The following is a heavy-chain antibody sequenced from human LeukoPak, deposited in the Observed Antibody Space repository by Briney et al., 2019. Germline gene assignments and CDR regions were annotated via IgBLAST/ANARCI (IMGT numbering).Heavy chain of an antibody. J-gene: IGHJ5*02. V-gene: IGHV1-18*01. D-gene: IGHD2-15*01. CDR1: GYTFTSYG. CDR3: ARIFSNWFDP. CDR2: ISGYNGKT. Sequence: ASVKVSCKTSGYTFTSYGIRWVRQAPGQGLEWVGWISGYNGKTDYVQKLQGRLTMTTDTSTNTAYMELRGLRSDDTAVYYCARIFSNWFDPWGQGTLVTVSS.